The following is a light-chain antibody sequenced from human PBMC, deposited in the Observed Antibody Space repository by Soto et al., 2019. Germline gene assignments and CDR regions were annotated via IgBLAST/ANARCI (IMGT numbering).Light chain of an antibody. CDR2: DVS. CDR3: CSSAGSRYV. V-gene: IGLV2-11*01. CDR1: SSDVGGYHY. J-gene: IGLJ1*01. Sequence: QSALTQPRAVSGSPGQSVTISFTGTSSDVGGYHYVSWYEQHPGKAPKLMIYDVSKQHSGVPDRFAGSKSGNTASLTISRLQAKVEVDYYCCSSAGSRYVVGTGNKGTVL.